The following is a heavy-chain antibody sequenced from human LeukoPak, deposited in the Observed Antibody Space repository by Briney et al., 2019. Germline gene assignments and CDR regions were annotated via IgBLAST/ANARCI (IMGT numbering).Heavy chain of an antibody. V-gene: IGHV3-74*01. J-gene: IGHJ4*02. CDR1: GFSFSGHW. CDR2: ISPTGSTT. D-gene: IGHD6-6*01. Sequence: GGSLRLSCTASGFSFSGHWMHWARQLPGKGLVWVSRISPTGSTTSYADSVKGRFTVSRDNAKNTLYLQVNNLRAEDTAVYYCARGPNSNWSGLDFWGQGTLLTASS. CDR3: ARGPNSNWSGLDF.